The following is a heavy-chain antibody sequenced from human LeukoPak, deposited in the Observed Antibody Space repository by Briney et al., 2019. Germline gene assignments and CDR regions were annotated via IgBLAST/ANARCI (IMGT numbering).Heavy chain of an antibody. D-gene: IGHD6-19*01. V-gene: IGHV3-21*01. CDR3: ARHLGYSSGPNY. CDR1: GFSFRSYA. Sequence: GGSLRLSCEVSGFSFRSYAMSWVRQAPGKGLEWVSYISGGSSFTYYVDSVKGRFTISRDNAKNSLYLQMNSLRAEDTAVYYCARHLGYSSGPNYWGQGTRVTVSS. CDR2: ISGGSSFT. J-gene: IGHJ4*02.